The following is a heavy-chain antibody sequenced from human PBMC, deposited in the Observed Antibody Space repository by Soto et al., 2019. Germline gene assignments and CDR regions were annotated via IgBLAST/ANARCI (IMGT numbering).Heavy chain of an antibody. V-gene: IGHV1-18*01. CDR3: ATAGVLVPAAQYYYYYFDY. D-gene: IGHD2-2*01. CDR2: INVYNGNT. Sequence: ASVKVSCKASGYTFTNYGISWVRQAPGQGLEWMGWINVYNGNTKYAQKVQGRVTMTTDTSTSTAYMELRSLRSDDTAVYYCATAGVLVPAAQYYYYYFDYWGQGTLVTVSS. CDR1: GYTFTNYG. J-gene: IGHJ4*02.